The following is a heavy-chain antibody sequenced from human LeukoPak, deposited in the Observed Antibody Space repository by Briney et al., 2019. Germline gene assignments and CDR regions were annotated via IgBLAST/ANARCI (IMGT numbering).Heavy chain of an antibody. CDR3: AREYFDY. CDR2: IKQDGSEK. J-gene: IGHJ4*02. V-gene: IGHV3-7*01. Sequence: GGSLRLSCAASGFTFSNYWMNWVRQAPGKGLEWVANIKQDGSEKYYLDSVKGRFTISRDNAKNSLYLQMNSLRAEDTAVYYCAREYFDYWGQGTLVTVSS. CDR1: GFTFSNYW.